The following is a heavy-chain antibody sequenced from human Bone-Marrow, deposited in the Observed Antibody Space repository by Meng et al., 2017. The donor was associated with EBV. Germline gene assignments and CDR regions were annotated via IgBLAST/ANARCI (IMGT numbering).Heavy chain of an antibody. J-gene: IGHJ4*02. CDR1: GGSVSSDNYY. Sequence: VQLQESGPGLVKPSETLSLTCTVSGGSVSSDNYYWSWIRQPPGKGLEWIGYVHYIGSTIDNPSLKSRVTISVDRSKNQFSLKLSSVTAADTAVYYCARSPGSSGWNYFFDYWGQGTLVTVAS. D-gene: IGHD6-19*01. CDR3: ARSPGSSGWNYFFDY. CDR2: VHYIGST. V-gene: IGHV4-61*01.